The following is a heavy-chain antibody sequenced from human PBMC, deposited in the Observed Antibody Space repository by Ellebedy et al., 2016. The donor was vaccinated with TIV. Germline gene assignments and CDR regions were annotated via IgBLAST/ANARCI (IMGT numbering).Heavy chain of an antibody. D-gene: IGHD1-1*01. V-gene: IGHV4-4*07. Sequence: SETLSLTXTFSGGSISSSCWAWIRQPAGKGLEWIGRIYTSGSTNYNPSLKSRVTMSIDTSKNQFSLNLNSVTAADTAVYYCARRTTTGAYNWFDSWGQGTLVTVSS. CDR2: IYTSGST. J-gene: IGHJ5*01. CDR3: ARRTTTGAYNWFDS. CDR1: GGSISSSC.